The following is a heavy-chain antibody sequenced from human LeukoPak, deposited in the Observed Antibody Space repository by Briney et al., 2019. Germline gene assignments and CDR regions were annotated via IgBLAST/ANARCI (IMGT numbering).Heavy chain of an antibody. CDR1: GGSISSYY. CDR3: ARDPTYYYYMDV. CDR2: ISTSGST. V-gene: IGHV4-4*07. J-gene: IGHJ6*03. Sequence: PSETLSLTCTVSGGSISSYYWSWIRQPAGKGLEWIGRISTSGSTNYNPSLKSRVTVSVDTSKNQFSLKLISVTAADTAVYYCARDPTYYYYMDVWGKGTTVTVSS.